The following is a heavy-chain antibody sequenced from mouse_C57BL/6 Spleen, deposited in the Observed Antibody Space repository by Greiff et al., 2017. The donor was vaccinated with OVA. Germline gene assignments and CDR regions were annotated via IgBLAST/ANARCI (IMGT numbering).Heavy chain of an antibody. Sequence: VQLQQSGPELVKPGDSVKISCKASGYSFTGYFMNWVMQSHGKSLEWIGRINPYNGDTFYNQKFKGKATLTVDKSSSTAHMELRSLTSEDSAVYYCARRARYDYFDYWGQGTTPTVSS. D-gene: IGHD2-3*01. V-gene: IGHV1-20*01. J-gene: IGHJ2*01. CDR3: ARRARYDYFDY. CDR2: INPYNGDT. CDR1: GYSFTGYF.